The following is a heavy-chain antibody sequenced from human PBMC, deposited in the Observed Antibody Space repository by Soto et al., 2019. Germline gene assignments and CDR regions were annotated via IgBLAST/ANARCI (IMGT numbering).Heavy chain of an antibody. CDR1: GFTFSSYS. CDR3: ARDSHTDPHNWFDP. D-gene: IGHD2-2*02. V-gene: IGHV3-21*01. Sequence: PGGSLRLSCAASGFTFSSYSMNWVRQAPGKGLEWVSSISSSSSYIYYADSVKGRFTISRDNAKNSLYLQMNSLRAEDTAVYYCARDSHTDPHNWFDPWGQGTLVTVSS. J-gene: IGHJ5*02. CDR2: ISSSSSYI.